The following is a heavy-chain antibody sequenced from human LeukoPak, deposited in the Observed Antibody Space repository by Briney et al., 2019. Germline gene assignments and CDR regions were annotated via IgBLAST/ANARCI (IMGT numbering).Heavy chain of an antibody. CDR1: GGSVSSGGYY. CDR2: IYYSGNT. CDR3: ARDQPGNRRFTYLDS. D-gene: IGHD7-27*01. Sequence: SETLSLTCTVSGGSVSSGGYYWNWIRQHPGKGLEWIGYIYYSGNTYYNPSLKSRVTISVDTSKNQFSLKLSSVTAADTAVYYCARDQPGNRRFTYLDSWGQGTLVTVSS. J-gene: IGHJ4*02. V-gene: IGHV4-31*03.